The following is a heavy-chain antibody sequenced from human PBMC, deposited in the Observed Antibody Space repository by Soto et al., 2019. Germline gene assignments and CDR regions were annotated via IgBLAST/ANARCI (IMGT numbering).Heavy chain of an antibody. J-gene: IGHJ3*02. Sequence: PGGCLRLSCAASGCTFSDYYISWIRQAPGKGLEWGSYISSSGSTIYYADSVKGRFTISRDNAKNSLYLQMNSLRAEDTAVYYCARDPVDSSGYYSGNAFDIWGQGTMVTVSS. D-gene: IGHD3-22*01. CDR1: GCTFSDYY. V-gene: IGHV3-11*01. CDR2: ISSSGSTI. CDR3: ARDPVDSSGYYSGNAFDI.